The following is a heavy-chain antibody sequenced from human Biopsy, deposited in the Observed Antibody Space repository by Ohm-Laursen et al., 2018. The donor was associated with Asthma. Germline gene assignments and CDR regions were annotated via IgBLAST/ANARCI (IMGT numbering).Heavy chain of an antibody. CDR3: ATNSGAYKNSLGDGLDV. J-gene: IGHJ6*02. Sequence: SLRLSCAASGFAVSRDYMFWVRQAPGKGLEWVSVIYSGGTSHTADSVKGRFTISRDNSKKMLYLQMNSLRAEDTAVYYCATNSGAYKNSLGDGLDVWGQGTTVIVSS. CDR2: IYSGGTS. V-gene: IGHV3-66*01. D-gene: IGHD1-26*01. CDR1: GFAVSRDY.